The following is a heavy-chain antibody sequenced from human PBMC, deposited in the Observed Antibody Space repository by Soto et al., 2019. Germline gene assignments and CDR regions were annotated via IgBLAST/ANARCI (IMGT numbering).Heavy chain of an antibody. CDR1: GFTFSSYT. Sequence: GALRLSCTASGFTFSSYTMNWVRQAPGKGLEWVASISYSSYYIYYADSVKGRFTISRDNAKNSLYLQMNSLSAEDTAIYYCARDYFCSTTYCSDAFDSRAQRTMVTGSS. CDR2: ISYSSYYI. J-gene: IGHJ3*02. V-gene: IGHV3-21*01. D-gene: IGHD2-2*01. CDR3: ARDYFCSTTYCSDAFDS.